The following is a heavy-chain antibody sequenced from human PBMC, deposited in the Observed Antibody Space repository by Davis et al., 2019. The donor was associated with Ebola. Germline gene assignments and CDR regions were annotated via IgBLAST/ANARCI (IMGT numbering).Heavy chain of an antibody. D-gene: IGHD1-1*01. J-gene: IGHJ4*02. CDR2: ITGSGAAK. CDR1: GFTFTSYA. V-gene: IGHV3-23*01. Sequence: PGGSLRLSCAGSGFTFTSYAMAWVRQAPGKGLEWVSSITGSGAAKYYADSVKGRFTVSRDHEKNMVFLQMSGLRDDDTAIYYCAKDRVAGGTGRHFDFWGQGTLVTVSS. CDR3: AKDRVAGGTGRHFDF.